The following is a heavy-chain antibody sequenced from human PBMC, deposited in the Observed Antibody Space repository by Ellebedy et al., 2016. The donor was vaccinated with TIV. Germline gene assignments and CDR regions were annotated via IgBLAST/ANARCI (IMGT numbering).Heavy chain of an antibody. CDR3: ARGFDYGDSNWFDP. CDR2: IYYSGST. CDR1: GGSISSYY. V-gene: IGHV4-59*01. D-gene: IGHD4-17*01. J-gene: IGHJ5*02. Sequence: MPSETLSLTCTVSGGSISSYYWSWIRQPPGKGLEWIGYIYYSGSTNYNPSLKSRVTISVDTSKNQSSLKLSSVTAADTAVYYCARGFDYGDSNWFDPWGQGTLVTVSS.